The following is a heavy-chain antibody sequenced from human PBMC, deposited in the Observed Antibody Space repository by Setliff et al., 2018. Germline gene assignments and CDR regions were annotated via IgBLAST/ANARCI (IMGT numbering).Heavy chain of an antibody. CDR1: GESFSDYY. CDR2: FNRTRKI. Sequence: SETLSLTCEVSGESFSDYYWSWIRQSPGKGLEWLGDFNRTRKIDYSPSLKSRLTISVDTSKKQFSLHLNSVTAADTAMYYCAGGGRYCGGDCYQDDAFDIWGQGTMVTVSS. V-gene: IGHV4-34*01. CDR3: AGGGRYCGGDCYQDDAFDI. J-gene: IGHJ3*02. D-gene: IGHD2-21*02.